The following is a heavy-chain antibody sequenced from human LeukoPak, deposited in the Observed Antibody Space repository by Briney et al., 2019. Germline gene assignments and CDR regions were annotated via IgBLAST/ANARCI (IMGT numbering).Heavy chain of an antibody. V-gene: IGHV3-23*01. CDR3: AKDGISRSKYFFDY. Sequence: GGSLRLSCAASGFTFSSYAMSWVRQPPGKGLEWVSAISGSGGSTYYADSVKGRFTISRDNSKNTLYLQMNSLRAEDTAVYYCAKDGISRSKYFFDYWGQGTLVTVSS. D-gene: IGHD6-6*01. CDR2: ISGSGGST. CDR1: GFTFSSYA. J-gene: IGHJ4*02.